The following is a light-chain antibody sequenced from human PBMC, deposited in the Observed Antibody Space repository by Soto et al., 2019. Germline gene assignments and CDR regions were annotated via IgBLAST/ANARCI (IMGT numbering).Light chain of an antibody. J-gene: IGKJ1*01. V-gene: IGKV3-15*01. CDR2: GAS. Sequence: EIVMTQPPATLSVSPGERATLSCRASQSVSSNLAWYQQKPGQAPRLLIYGASTRATGIPARFSGSGSGTEFTLTISSLQSEDFAVYYCQQYNNWPTTFGQGTKV. CDR1: QSVSSN. CDR3: QQYNNWPTT.